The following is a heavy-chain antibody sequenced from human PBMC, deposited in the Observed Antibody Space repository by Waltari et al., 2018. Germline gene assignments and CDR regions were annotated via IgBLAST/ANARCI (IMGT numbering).Heavy chain of an antibody. J-gene: IGHJ6*02. D-gene: IGHD3-10*01. CDR2: IIPIFGTT. Sequence: QVQLVQSGAEVKKPGSSVKVSCKASGGTFSNYAISWVRQAPGQGLEWMGGIIPIFGTTNHAQKFQGRVTITADESTSTAYMELNSLRSEDTAVYYCARGGIIMVRGVIDYYYYYGMDVWGQGTTVTVSS. CDR1: GGTFSNYA. CDR3: ARGGIIMVRGVIDYYYYYGMDV. V-gene: IGHV1-69*01.